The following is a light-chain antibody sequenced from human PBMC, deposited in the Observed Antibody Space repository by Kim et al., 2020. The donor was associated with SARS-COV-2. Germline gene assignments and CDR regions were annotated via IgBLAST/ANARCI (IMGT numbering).Light chain of an antibody. Sequence: EIVMTQSPATLSVSPGERATLSCRASQSVSSNLAWYQQKPGQAPRLLIYGASTRATGIPGRFSGSGSGTEFTLTISSLQSEDFAVYYCQQYSHWPLTFGGGTQGGYQ. CDR2: GAS. CDR1: QSVSSN. J-gene: IGKJ4*01. V-gene: IGKV3-15*01. CDR3: QQYSHWPLT.